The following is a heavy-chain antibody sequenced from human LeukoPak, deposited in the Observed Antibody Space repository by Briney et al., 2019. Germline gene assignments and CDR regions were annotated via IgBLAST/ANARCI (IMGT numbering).Heavy chain of an antibody. CDR2: INVDSGGT. J-gene: IGHJ6*03. CDR1: RYSFTGYY. Sequence: ASVKVSCTASRYSFTGYYMHWVRLAPGQGLEWMGWINVDSGGTKYAEKFQGRVTMTRDTSISTAYMELSRLRSDDTAVYYCGKDEDYYNYMDVWGKGTTVSVSS. CDR3: GKDEDYYNYMDV. V-gene: IGHV1-2*02.